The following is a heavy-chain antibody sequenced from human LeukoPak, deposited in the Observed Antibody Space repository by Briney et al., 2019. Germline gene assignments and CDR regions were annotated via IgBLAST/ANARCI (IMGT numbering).Heavy chain of an antibody. J-gene: IGHJ4*02. D-gene: IGHD3-10*01. CDR1: GFTVSSNY. CDR2: IYSGGST. CDR3: ARVGAFSGSYIDY. Sequence: GGSLRLSCAASGFTVSSNYMSWVRQAPGKGLEWVSVIYSGGSTYYADSVKGRFTISRDNAKNSLYLQMNSLRAEDTAVYYCARVGAFSGSYIDYWGQGTLVTVSS. V-gene: IGHV3-53*01.